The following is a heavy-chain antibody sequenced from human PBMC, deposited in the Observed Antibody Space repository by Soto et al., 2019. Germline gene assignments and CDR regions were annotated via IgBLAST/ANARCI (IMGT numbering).Heavy chain of an antibody. J-gene: IGHJ4*02. Sequence: EVQLLESGGCLVQPGGSLRLSCAASGFTFSSYAMRWVRQAPGKGLEWVSAISGSGGSTYYADSVKGRFTISRDNSKNTLYLQMNSLRAEDTAVYYCARRGSGSYYDYWGQGTLVTVSS. V-gene: IGHV3-23*01. CDR1: GFTFSSYA. D-gene: IGHD1-26*01. CDR2: ISGSGGST. CDR3: ARRGSGSYYDY.